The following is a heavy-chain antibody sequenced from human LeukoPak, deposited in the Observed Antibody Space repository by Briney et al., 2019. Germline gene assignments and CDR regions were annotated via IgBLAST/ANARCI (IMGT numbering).Heavy chain of an antibody. D-gene: IGHD6-25*01. CDR1: GFTFSSYS. J-gene: IGHJ4*02. Sequence: PGGSLRLSCAASGFTFSSYSMNWVRQAPGQGLEWVSSISSSSSYIYYADSVKGRFTISRDNAKNSLYLQMNSLRAEDTAVYYCARDRSGYFDYWGQGTLVTVSS. CDR2: ISSSSSYI. CDR3: ARDRSGYFDY. V-gene: IGHV3-21*01.